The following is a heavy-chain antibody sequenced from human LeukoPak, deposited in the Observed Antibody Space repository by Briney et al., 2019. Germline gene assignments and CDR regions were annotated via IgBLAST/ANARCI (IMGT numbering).Heavy chain of an antibody. Sequence: GGSLRLSCAASGFTFSNYAMSWVRQAPGKGLEWVSAISGSGSNTYYADSVKGRFTISRDNSKSTLSLQVNSLRAEDTAVYYCAAQTYCSGGSCPDYWGQGTLVTVSS. CDR1: GFTFSNYA. CDR3: AAQTYCSGGSCPDY. CDR2: ISGSGSNT. J-gene: IGHJ4*02. V-gene: IGHV3-23*01. D-gene: IGHD2-15*01.